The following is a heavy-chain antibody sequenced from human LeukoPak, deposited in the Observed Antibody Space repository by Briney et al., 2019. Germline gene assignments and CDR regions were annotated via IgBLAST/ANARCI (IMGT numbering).Heavy chain of an antibody. Sequence: SVMVSCMASGGTSITYTISWVRQAPGQRREWMGRIIPIFVTANNAQKFQGTGTITTDESTSTAYMELSSLRSEDTAVYYCARAAAVAGREDYYYYMDVWGKGTTVTVSS. V-gene: IGHV1-69*05. CDR2: IIPIFVTA. CDR1: GGTSITYT. J-gene: IGHJ6*03. CDR3: ARAAAVAGREDYYYYMDV. D-gene: IGHD6-19*01.